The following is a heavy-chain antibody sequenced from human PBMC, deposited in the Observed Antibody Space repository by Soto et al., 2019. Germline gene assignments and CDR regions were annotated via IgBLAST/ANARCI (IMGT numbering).Heavy chain of an antibody. Sequence: QVQLVQSGAEVKKPGSSVKVSCKASGGTFSSYAISWVRQAPGQGLEWMGGIIPIFGTANYAQKFQGRVTITADESTSTAYMGLSSLRSEVTAVYYGARGLWAKNWFGPWGQGTLVTVSS. V-gene: IGHV1-69*12. CDR2: IIPIFGTA. J-gene: IGHJ5*02. CDR3: ARGLWAKNWFGP. CDR1: GGTFSSYA. D-gene: IGHD1-26*01.